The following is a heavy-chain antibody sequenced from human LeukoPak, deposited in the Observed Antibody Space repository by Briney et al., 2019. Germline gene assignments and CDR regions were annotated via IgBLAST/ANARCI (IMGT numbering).Heavy chain of an antibody. CDR2: ISHSGST. D-gene: IGHD1-14*01. V-gene: IGHV4-34*01. Sequence: PSETLSLTCTVSGGSISSYYWSWIRQPPGKGLEWIGEISHSGSTNYHPSLKSRGTISVDTSRNQFSLNLSSVTAADTAIYYCARADLGVHQNLDFWSQGTLVTVSS. CDR3: ARADLGVHQNLDF. CDR1: GGSISSYY. J-gene: IGHJ4*02.